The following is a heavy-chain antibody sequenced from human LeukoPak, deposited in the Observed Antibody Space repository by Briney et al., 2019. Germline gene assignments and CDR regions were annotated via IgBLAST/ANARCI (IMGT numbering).Heavy chain of an antibody. Sequence: ASVKVSCKTSDYTFTGHYIHWVRQAPGQGLEWVGWINPNGGGANYAQRFQGRVTMTRDTSISTAYMELSSLRSEDTAVYYCARGDDTAMAAFDYWGQGTLVTVSS. CDR1: DYTFTGHY. CDR3: ARGDDTAMAAFDY. D-gene: IGHD5-18*01. V-gene: IGHV1-2*02. J-gene: IGHJ4*02. CDR2: INPNGGGA.